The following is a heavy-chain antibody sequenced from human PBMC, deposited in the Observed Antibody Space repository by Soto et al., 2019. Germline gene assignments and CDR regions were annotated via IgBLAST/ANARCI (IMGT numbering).Heavy chain of an antibody. CDR1: GDSMNSDKYY. CDR3: ARLEGLATISYYFDF. J-gene: IGHJ4*02. V-gene: IGHV4-39*01. Sequence: QLQLQESGPGLVKPSETLSVTCSVSGDSMNSDKYYWGWIRQPPGKGLEWIGSIYYRGNTYYNPSLQTRVTISLDKSKSQFSLKLNSVTAADSAVYFCARLEGLATISYYFDFWGQGALVTVSS. D-gene: IGHD5-12*01. CDR2: IYYRGNT.